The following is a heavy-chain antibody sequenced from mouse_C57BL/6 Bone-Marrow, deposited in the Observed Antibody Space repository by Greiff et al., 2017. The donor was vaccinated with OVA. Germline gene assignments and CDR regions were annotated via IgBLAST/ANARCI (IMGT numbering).Heavy chain of an antibody. V-gene: IGHV1-20*01. CDR2: INPYNGDT. J-gene: IGHJ3*01. CDR3: ARDYYGSFRFAY. CDR1: GYSFTGYF. D-gene: IGHD1-1*01. Sequence: EVHLVESGPELVKPGDSVKISCKASGYSFTGYFMNWVMQSHGKSLEWIGRINPYNGDTFYNQKFKGKATLTVDKSSSTAHMELRSLTSEDSAVYYCARDYYGSFRFAYWGQGTLVTVSA.